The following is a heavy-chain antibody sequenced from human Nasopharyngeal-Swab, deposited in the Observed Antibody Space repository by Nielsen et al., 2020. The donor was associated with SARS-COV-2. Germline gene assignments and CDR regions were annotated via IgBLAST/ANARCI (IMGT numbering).Heavy chain of an antibody. CDR3: ARAAKGYCSSTSCYSIPEYYYYYMDV. Sequence: WVRQAPGQGLEWMGWINPNSGGTNYAQKFQGWVTMIRDTSISTAYMELSRLRSDDTAVYYCARAAKGYCSSTSCYSIPEYYYYYMDVWGKGTTVTVSS. D-gene: IGHD2-2*01. J-gene: IGHJ6*03. V-gene: IGHV1-2*04. CDR2: INPNSGGT.